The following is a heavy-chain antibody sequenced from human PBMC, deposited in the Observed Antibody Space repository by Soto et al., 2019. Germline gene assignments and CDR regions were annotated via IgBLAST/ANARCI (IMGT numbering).Heavy chain of an antibody. CDR2: ISYDGSNK. Sequence: LRLSCAASGFTFSSYGMHWVRQAPGKGLEWVAVISYDGSNKYYADSVKGRFTISRDNSKNTLYLQMNSLRAEDTAVYYCAKDTVRGSHPPYYYYGMDVWGQGTTVTVSS. D-gene: IGHD3-10*01. CDR1: GFTFSSYG. J-gene: IGHJ6*02. CDR3: AKDTVRGSHPPYYYYGMDV. V-gene: IGHV3-30*18.